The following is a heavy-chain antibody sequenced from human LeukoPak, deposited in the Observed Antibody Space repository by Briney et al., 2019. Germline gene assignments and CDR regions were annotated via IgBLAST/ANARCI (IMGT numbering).Heavy chain of an antibody. D-gene: IGHD6-13*01. CDR2: INAYNGDT. J-gene: IGHJ5*02. V-gene: IGHV1-18*01. CDR1: GYTFISYG. CDR3: ARVVGPAAAGAFNWFDP. Sequence: ASVKVSCKASGYTFISYGITWVRQAPGQGLEWMGWINAYNGDTNYAQRPQGRVTTTTDTSTSTAYMELRSLRSDDTAIYYCARVVGPAAAGAFNWFDPWGQGTLVTVSS.